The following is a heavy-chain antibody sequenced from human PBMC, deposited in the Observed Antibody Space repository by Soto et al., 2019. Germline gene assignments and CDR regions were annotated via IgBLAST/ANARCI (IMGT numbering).Heavy chain of an antibody. D-gene: IGHD3-22*01. CDR3: TTGGWLSHYYYYGMDV. Sequence: PGGSLRLSCAASGFTFSNAWMSWARQAPGKGLEWVGRIKSKTDGGTTDYAAPVKGRFTISRDDSKNTLYLQMNSLKTEDTAVYYCTTGGWLSHYYYYGMDVWGQGTTVTVSS. J-gene: IGHJ6*02. V-gene: IGHV3-15*01. CDR2: IKSKTDGGTT. CDR1: GFTFSNAW.